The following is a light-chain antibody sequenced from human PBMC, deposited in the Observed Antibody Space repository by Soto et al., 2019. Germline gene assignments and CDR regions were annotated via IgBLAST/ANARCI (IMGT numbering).Light chain of an antibody. V-gene: IGKV3-20*01. CDR2: GAS. CDR1: QGVSGSY. CDR3: QQYGSSPLIT. Sequence: EIVLTQSPGTLSLSPGERATLSCRASQGVSGSYLAWYQQKPGQAPRRLIYGASSRATGIPDKFSGSGSGTDFTLTISRLEPEDFAVYYCQQYGSSPLITFGQGTRLEIK. J-gene: IGKJ5*01.